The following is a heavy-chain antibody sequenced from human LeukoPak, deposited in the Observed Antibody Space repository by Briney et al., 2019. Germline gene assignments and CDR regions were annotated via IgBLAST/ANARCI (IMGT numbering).Heavy chain of an antibody. Sequence: GGSLRLSCTASGFTFTSYGMNWVRQAPGKGLEWVSYISYSSSTIYYADSVKGRFTISRDNAKNSLYLQMNSLRPEDTAVYYCARGNKWSFDSWGQGALVTVSS. CDR2: ISYSSSTI. CDR3: ARGNKWSFDS. D-gene: IGHD2-15*01. J-gene: IGHJ4*02. V-gene: IGHV3-48*01. CDR1: GFTFTSYG.